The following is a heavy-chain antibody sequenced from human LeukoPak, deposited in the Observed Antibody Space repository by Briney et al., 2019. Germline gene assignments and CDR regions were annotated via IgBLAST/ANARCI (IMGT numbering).Heavy chain of an antibody. CDR2: INQDGSEK. J-gene: IGHJ4*02. CDR3: ARELGTDGGS. V-gene: IGHV3-7*01. Sequence: GGSLRLSCSASQLTFSRYWMSWVRQAPGKGLEWVANINQDGSEKHYVDSVKGRFTISRDNAKNSLYLQMNSLRAEDTAVYFCARELGTDGGSWGLGTLVTVSS. D-gene: IGHD3-16*01. CDR1: QLTFSRYW.